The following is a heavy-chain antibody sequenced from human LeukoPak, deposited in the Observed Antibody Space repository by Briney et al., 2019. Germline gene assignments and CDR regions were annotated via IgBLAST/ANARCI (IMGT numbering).Heavy chain of an antibody. D-gene: IGHD2-2*01. CDR1: GFTFSTYS. CDR2: ISSSSRRI. J-gene: IGHJ4*02. CDR3: TSNLPGYSSSWPDY. Sequence: GGSLRLSCAASGFTFSTYSMNWVRQAPGKGLEWVSYISSSSRRIFYAGSVEGRFTISRDNAKNSLCLQMNNLRAEDTAIYYCTSNLPGYSSSWPDYWGQGTLVTVSS. V-gene: IGHV3-48*01.